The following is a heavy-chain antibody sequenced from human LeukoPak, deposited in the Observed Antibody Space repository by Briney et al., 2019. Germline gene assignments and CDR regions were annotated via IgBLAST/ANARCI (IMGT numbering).Heavy chain of an antibody. J-gene: IGHJ6*03. CDR1: GFTLSYYW. CDR3: AKCGGDYYYYYYMDV. CDR2: INGDGSST. Sequence: GGSLRLSCAASGFTLSYYWMHWVRQAPGKGLVWVSCINGDGSSTNYADSVKGRFTISRDNSKNTLYLQMNSLRAEDTAVYYCAKCGGDYYYYYYMDVWGKGTTVTVSS. D-gene: IGHD2-21*02. V-gene: IGHV3-74*01.